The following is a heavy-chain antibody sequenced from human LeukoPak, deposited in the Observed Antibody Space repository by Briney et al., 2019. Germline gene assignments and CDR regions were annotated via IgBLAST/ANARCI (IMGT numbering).Heavy chain of an antibody. CDR2: TYSGGST. D-gene: IGHD6-19*01. CDR1: GFTVSSTY. V-gene: IGHV3-66*04. J-gene: IGHJ4*02. CDR3: ARRSGIAVAGAFDY. Sequence: PEGSLRLSCIASGFTVSSTYMSWVRQAPGKGLEWVSVTYSGGSTYYADSVKGRCTISRDNSKNTLYLQMNSLRGEDTAVYYCARRSGIAVAGAFDYWGQGTLVTVSS.